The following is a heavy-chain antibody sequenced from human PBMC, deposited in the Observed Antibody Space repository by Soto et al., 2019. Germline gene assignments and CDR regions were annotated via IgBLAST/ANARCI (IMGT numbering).Heavy chain of an antibody. J-gene: IGHJ6*02. CDR3: ARHADNSSGWYRYYYGMDV. V-gene: IGHV5-10-1*01. CDR2: IDPSDSYT. Sequence: GESLKISCKGSGYSFTSYWISWVRQMPGKGLEWMGRIDPSDSYTNYSPSFQGHVTISADKSISTAYLQWSSLKASDTAMYYCARHADNSSGWYRYYYGMDVWGQGTTVTV. CDR1: GYSFTSYW. D-gene: IGHD6-19*01.